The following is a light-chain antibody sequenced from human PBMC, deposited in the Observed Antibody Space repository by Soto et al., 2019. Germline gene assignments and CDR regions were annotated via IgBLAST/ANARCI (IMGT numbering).Light chain of an antibody. CDR3: CSFTSITTYV. V-gene: IGLV2-14*01. CDR2: EVS. Sequence: QSFLTQPASVSGSLGQSITISCTGTSSDVGAYNYVSWYQQQPGKAPKLMISEVSNRPSGVSNRFSGSKSGNTASLIISGLQAEDEADYYCCSFTSITTYVFGPGTKVTVL. CDR1: SSDVGAYNY. J-gene: IGLJ1*01.